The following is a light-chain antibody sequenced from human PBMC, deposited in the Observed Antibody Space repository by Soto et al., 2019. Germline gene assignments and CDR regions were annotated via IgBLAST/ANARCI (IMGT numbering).Light chain of an antibody. Sequence: QFALTQPASVSGSPGQAITVSCSGTSSDIGAHNFVSWYQQHPGKAPKLIIYEVINRPSGVSDRFSGSKSGNTASLTISGLQSEDEADYYCNSYTTSNTFVFGSGTKVTVL. CDR2: EVI. V-gene: IGLV2-14*03. J-gene: IGLJ1*01. CDR1: SSDIGAHNF. CDR3: NSYTTSNTFV.